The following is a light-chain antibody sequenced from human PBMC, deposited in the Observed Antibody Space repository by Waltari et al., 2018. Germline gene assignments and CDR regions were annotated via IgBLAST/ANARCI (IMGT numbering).Light chain of an antibody. CDR3: QQYGSSPRT. CDR1: QSVSSSY. J-gene: IGKJ2*02. Sequence: EIVLTQSPGTLSLXPGERATLSCRASQSVSSSYLAWYQQKPGQAPRLLIYGASSRATGIPDRFSGSGSGTDFTLTISRLEPEXFAVYYCQQYGSSPRTFXXGTKLEIK. CDR2: GAS. V-gene: IGKV3-20*01.